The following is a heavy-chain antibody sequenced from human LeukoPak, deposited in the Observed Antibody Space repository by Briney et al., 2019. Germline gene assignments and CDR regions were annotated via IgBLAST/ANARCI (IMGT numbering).Heavy chain of an antibody. V-gene: IGHV4-61*10. Sequence: SETLSLTCTVSGGSISSGSYYWSWIRQPAGKGLEWIGRIYYSGSTNYNPSLKSRVTISVDTSKNQFSLKLSSVAAADTAVYYCARVEEGYGSGRRENYYYYYMDVWGKGTTVTISS. CDR1: GGSISSGSYY. D-gene: IGHD3-10*01. CDR3: ARVEEGYGSGRRENYYYYYMDV. CDR2: IYYSGST. J-gene: IGHJ6*03.